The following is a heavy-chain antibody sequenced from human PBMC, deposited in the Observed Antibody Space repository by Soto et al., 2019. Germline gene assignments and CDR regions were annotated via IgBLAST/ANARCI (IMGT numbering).Heavy chain of an antibody. V-gene: IGHV3-73*01. D-gene: IGHD2-21*02. Sequence: GGSLRLSCAASGFTFSGSAMHWVRQASGKGLEWVGRIRSKANSYATAYAASVKGRLTISRDDSKNTAYLQMNSLKTEDTAVYYCIKGGVTAIPDYWGQGTLVPVSS. J-gene: IGHJ4*02. CDR2: IRSKANSYAT. CDR3: IKGGVTAIPDY. CDR1: GFTFSGSA.